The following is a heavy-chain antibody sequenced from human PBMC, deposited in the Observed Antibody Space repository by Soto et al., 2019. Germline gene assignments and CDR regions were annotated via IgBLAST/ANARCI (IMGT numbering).Heavy chain of an antibody. CDR1: GDSVSSNSAA. CDR2: TYYRSKWYN. D-gene: IGHD3-3*01. V-gene: IGHV6-1*01. Sequence: SQTLSLTCAISGDSVSSNSAAWNWIRQSPSRGLEWLGRTYYRSKWYNDYAVSVKSRITINPDTSKNQFSLQLNSVTPEDTAVYYCARVPHYDFWSGYPTTNYMDVWGKGTTVTVSS. J-gene: IGHJ6*03. CDR3: ARVPHYDFWSGYPTTNYMDV.